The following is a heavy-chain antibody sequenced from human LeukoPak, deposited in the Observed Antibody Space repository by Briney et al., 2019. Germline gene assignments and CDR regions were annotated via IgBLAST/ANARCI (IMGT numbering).Heavy chain of an antibody. J-gene: IGHJ6*03. CDR2: IYTSGST. D-gene: IGHD4/OR15-4a*01. CDR3: ARVVVTTILYYYYYYMDV. CDR1: GGSISSYY. V-gene: IGHV4-4*07. Sequence: PSETLSLTCTVSGGSISSYYWSWIRQPAGKGLEWIGRIYTSGSTNYNPSLKSRVTMSVDTSKNQFSLKLSSVTAADTAVYYCARVVVTTILYYYYYYMDVWGKGTTVTVSS.